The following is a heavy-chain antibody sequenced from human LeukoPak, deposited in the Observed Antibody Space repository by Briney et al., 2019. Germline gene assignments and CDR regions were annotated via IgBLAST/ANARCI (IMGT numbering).Heavy chain of an antibody. CDR3: ARDARMGRSFDY. Sequence: PSETLSLTCTVSGGSVSSGSYYWSWVRQPPGKGLEWIGYIYYSGSTNYNPSLKSRVTISVDTSKNQFSLRLSSVTAADTAVYYCARDARMGRSFDYWGQGTLVTVSS. D-gene: IGHD3-16*01. CDR1: GGSVSSGSYY. CDR2: IYYSGST. V-gene: IGHV4-61*01. J-gene: IGHJ4*02.